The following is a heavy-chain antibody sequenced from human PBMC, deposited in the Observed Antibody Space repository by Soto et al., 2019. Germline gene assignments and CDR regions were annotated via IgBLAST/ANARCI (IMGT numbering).Heavy chain of an antibody. Sequence: PGGSLRLSCAASGFTFSNYAVTWVRQAPGKGLEWVSTISGSGGSTYYADSVKGRFTISRDNSKNTLYLQMNSLRAEDTAVYYCAKDPRGIAARPGYWGQGTLVTVSS. D-gene: IGHD6-6*01. CDR3: AKDPRGIAARPGY. CDR1: GFTFSNYA. V-gene: IGHV3-23*01. CDR2: ISGSGGST. J-gene: IGHJ4*02.